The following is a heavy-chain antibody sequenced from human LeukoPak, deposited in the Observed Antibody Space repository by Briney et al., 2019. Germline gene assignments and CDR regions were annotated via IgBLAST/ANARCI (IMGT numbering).Heavy chain of an antibody. CDR1: GFTVSSKY. CDR2: IYSGGST. CDR3: ARESSGWLQLFDY. D-gene: IGHD5-24*01. Sequence: GGSLTHSPAASGFTVSSKYISWVRQAPGKGLEWVSVIYSGGSTYYADSVKGRFTISRDNSKNTVYLQMNSLRAEDTAVYYCARESSGWLQLFDYWGQGNPFTVSS. J-gene: IGHJ4*02. V-gene: IGHV3-66*01.